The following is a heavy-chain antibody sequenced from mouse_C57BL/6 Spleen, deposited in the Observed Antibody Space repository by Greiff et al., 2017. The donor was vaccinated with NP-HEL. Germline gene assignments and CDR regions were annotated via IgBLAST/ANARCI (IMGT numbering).Heavy chain of an antibody. Sequence: EVKLVESGPGMVKPSQSLSLTCTVTGYSITSGYDWHWIRHFPGNKLEWMGYIRYSGSTNYNPSLQGRISITHDTSRNHFFLKLKSVTTEDTATYYCARNHGNDMYSFDCWGQGTTLTVAS. CDR2: IRYSGST. CDR3: ARNHGNDMYSFDC. J-gene: IGHJ2*01. V-gene: IGHV3-1*01. CDR1: GYSITSGYD. D-gene: IGHD2-2*01.